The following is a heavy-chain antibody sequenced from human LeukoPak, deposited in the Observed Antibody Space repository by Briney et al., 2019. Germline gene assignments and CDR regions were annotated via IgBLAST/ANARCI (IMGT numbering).Heavy chain of an antibody. J-gene: IGHJ4*02. V-gene: IGHV4-39*07. Sequence: SETLSLTCTVSGGSISSSSYYWAWIRQPPGKGLEWIGSTYYSGSTYYNPSLKSRVTISVDTSKNQFSLKLTSVTAADTAVYYCARDRGTWNDDGFDYWGQGTLVTVSS. CDR3: ARDRGTWNDDGFDY. D-gene: IGHD1-1*01. CDR2: TYYSGST. CDR1: GGSISSSSYY.